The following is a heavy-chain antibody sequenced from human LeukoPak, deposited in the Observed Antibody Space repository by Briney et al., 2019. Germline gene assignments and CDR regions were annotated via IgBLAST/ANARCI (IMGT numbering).Heavy chain of an antibody. V-gene: IGHV5-10-1*01. Sequence: GGSLEISLKGSGNRFTRYWISWGRQMPGKGEEWMGRIDPSDSYTNYSPSFQGHVTISADKSISTAYLQWSSLKASDTAMYYCARPAAGGDDYWGQGTLVTVSS. J-gene: IGHJ4*02. CDR1: GNRFTRYW. CDR2: IDPSDSYT. CDR3: ARPAAGGDDY. D-gene: IGHD6-13*01.